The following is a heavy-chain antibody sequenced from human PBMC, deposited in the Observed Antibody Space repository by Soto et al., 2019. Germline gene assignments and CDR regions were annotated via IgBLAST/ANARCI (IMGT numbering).Heavy chain of an antibody. CDR1: GFTFSSYA. J-gene: IGHJ3*02. V-gene: IGHV3-23*01. CDR3: AKEAAPVADLTDDAFDI. CDR2: ISGSGGST. Sequence: GGSLRLSCAASGFTFSSYAMSWVRQAPGKGLEWVSAISGSGGSTYYADSVKGRFTISRDNSKNTLYLQMNSLRAEDTAVYYCAKEAAPVADLTDDAFDIWGQGTMVTVSS. D-gene: IGHD6-19*01.